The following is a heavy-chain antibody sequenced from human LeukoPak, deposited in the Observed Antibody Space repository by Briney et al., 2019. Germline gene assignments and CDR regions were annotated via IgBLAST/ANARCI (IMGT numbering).Heavy chain of an antibody. CDR1: GFTFTTFW. D-gene: IGHD3-10*01. Sequence: GGSLRLSCAASGFTFTTFWMSWVRQAPGKGLEWVAKINQDGSAKRYVDSVKGRFTITRDNAKNSLDLQMNSLRVEDTAVYYCARGTGVDYWGQGTLVSVSS. V-gene: IGHV3-7*01. CDR3: ARGTGVDY. CDR2: INQDGSAK. J-gene: IGHJ4*02.